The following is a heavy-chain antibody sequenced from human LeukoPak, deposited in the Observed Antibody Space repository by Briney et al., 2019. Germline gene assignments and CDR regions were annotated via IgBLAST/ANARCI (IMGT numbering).Heavy chain of an antibody. CDR3: TNFTLTKGGFDY. CDR1: GFTFSNAW. J-gene: IGHJ4*02. Sequence: GGSLRLSCAASGFTFSNAWMSWVCQAPGKGLEWVGRIKSKTDGGTTDYAAPVKGRFTISRDDSKNTLYLQMNSLKTEDTAVYYCTNFTLTKGGFDYWGQGTLVTVSS. CDR2: IKSKTDGGTT. V-gene: IGHV3-15*01. D-gene: IGHD3-22*01.